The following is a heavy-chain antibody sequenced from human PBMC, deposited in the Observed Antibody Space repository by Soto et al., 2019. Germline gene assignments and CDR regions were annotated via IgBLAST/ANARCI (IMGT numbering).Heavy chain of an antibody. Sequence: GGSLRLSCAASGFTFSNDWMHWVRQAAGKGLVWVSRINMDGSSTNYADSVKGRFTISRDNARNSVYLQMNSLRAEDTAVYYCASSIRGHTGYASHYFDILGYGPMVT. CDR1: GFTFSNDW. D-gene: IGHD5-12*01. CDR3: ASSIRGHTGYASHYFDI. J-gene: IGHJ3*02. CDR2: INMDGSST. V-gene: IGHV3-74*01.